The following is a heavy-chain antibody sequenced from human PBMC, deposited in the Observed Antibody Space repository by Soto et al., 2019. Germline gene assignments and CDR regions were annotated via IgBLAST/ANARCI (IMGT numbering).Heavy chain of an antibody. Sequence: PPGGSLRLSCAASGFTFSSYAMSWVRQAPGKGLEWVSAISGSGGSTYYADSVKGRFTISRDNSKNTLYLQMNSLRAEDTAVYYCAKDPAAYYDSSGYRRYFDYWGQGTLVTVSS. D-gene: IGHD3-22*01. V-gene: IGHV3-23*01. CDR3: AKDPAAYYDSSGYRRYFDY. CDR1: GFTFSSYA. CDR2: ISGSGGST. J-gene: IGHJ4*02.